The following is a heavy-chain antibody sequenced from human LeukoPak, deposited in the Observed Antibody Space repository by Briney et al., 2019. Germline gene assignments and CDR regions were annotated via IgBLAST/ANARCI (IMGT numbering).Heavy chain of an antibody. Sequence: GESLKISCKGSGYSFTSYWISWVRQIPGKGLEWMGRIDPSDSYTNYSPSFQGHVTFSADKSISTAYLQWSSLKASDTAMYYCARHTRWDLPHGMDVWGKGTTVTVSS. D-gene: IGHD1-26*01. CDR3: ARHTRWDLPHGMDV. J-gene: IGHJ6*04. V-gene: IGHV5-10-1*01. CDR1: GYSFTSYW. CDR2: IDPSDSYT.